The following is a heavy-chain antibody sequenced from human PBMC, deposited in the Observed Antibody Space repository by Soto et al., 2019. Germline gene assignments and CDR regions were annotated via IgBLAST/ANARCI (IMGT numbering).Heavy chain of an antibody. CDR2: IIPIFGTA. CDR1: GGTFSSYA. V-gene: IGHV1-69*13. J-gene: IGHJ6*02. D-gene: IGHD5-18*01. Sequence: ASVKVSCKASGGTFSSYAISWVRQAPGQGLEWMGGIIPIFGTANYAQKFQGRVTITADESTSTAYMELSSLRSEDTAVYYCARAPILRGYSYYGMDVWGQGTTVTVSS. CDR3: ARAPILRGYSYYGMDV.